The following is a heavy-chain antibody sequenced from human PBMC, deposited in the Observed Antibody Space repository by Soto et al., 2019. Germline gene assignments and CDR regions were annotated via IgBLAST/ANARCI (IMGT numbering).Heavy chain of an antibody. D-gene: IGHD3-3*01. J-gene: IGHJ4*02. V-gene: IGHV3-21*01. CDR2: LIGISSYI. CDR1: GFTFITYS. CDR3: ARDRVWSGYLGY. Sequence: EVQLVESGGGLVKPGGSRGLSGEPSGFTFITYSMNGFRKLPGKGLEWVYSLIGISSYIYYADSVKGRFTISRDNAKNSLYLQMNSLRAEDTAVYYCARDRVWSGYLGYWGQGTLVTVSS.